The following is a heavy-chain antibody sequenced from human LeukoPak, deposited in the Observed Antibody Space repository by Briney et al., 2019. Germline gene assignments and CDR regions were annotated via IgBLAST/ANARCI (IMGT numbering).Heavy chain of an antibody. D-gene: IGHD5-24*01. V-gene: IGHV3-74*01. J-gene: IGHJ4*02. CDR3: ARDRSDSDNWYAGSH. CDR2: IRGDGRAT. CDR1: GFMFTDYW. Sequence: PGGSLRLSCAASGFMFTDYWMHWVRQAPGKELVWVARIRGDGRATTYADSVKGRFTISRDNAMSTLFLQMKSLRAEDTGIYYCARDRSDSDNWYAGSHWGQGTVVTVSS.